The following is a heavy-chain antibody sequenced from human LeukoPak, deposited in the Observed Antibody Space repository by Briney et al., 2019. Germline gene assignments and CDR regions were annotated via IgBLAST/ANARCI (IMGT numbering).Heavy chain of an antibody. D-gene: IGHD5-18*01. Sequence: PSETLPLTCTVSGGSISSFFWSWIRQPPGEGLEWIGHIFYTGRTTYSPSLKSRVTISIDTSKNQFSLKMSSVTAADTAVYYCAKVYSYGEIWFDPWGHGTLVTVSS. CDR3: AKVYSYGEIWFDP. J-gene: IGHJ5*02. CDR1: GGSISSFF. V-gene: IGHV4-59*01. CDR2: IFYTGRT.